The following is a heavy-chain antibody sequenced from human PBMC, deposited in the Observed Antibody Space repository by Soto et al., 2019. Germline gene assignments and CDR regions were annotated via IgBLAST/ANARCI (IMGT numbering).Heavy chain of an antibody. CDR1: DDSISSSSHY. D-gene: IGHD3-22*01. CDR3: VTHWLWDSIPDWFDH. Sequence: TSETLSLTCTVSDDSISSSSHYWGWIRQPPGKGLEWIGSVYSGGSTYYSTSLKGRVTISVDTSKSRFSMKLSAVTDADTAVYYCVTHWLWDSIPDWFDHWGQGTLVTVSS. V-gene: IGHV4-39*01. CDR2: VYSGGST. J-gene: IGHJ5*02.